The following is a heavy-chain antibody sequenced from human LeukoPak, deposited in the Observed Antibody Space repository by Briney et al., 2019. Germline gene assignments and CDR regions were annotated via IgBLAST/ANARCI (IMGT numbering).Heavy chain of an antibody. CDR3: ARSGSSWYRFDY. D-gene: IGHD6-13*01. CDR1: GFSFSRYA. CDR2: ISGSGGSA. J-gene: IGHJ4*02. V-gene: IGHV3-23*01. Sequence: RESLRLSCEASGFSFSRYAMSWVRQAQRKGLEWVSFISGSGGSAYYADSVKGRFSISRDNSTNTLCLQMNSLIADGMAVTFCARSGSSWYRFDYWGQGTLVTVSS.